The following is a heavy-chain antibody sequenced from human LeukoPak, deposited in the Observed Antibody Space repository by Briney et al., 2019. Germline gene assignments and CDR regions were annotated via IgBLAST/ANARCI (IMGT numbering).Heavy chain of an antibody. D-gene: IGHD4/OR15-4a*01. CDR1: GFIGSSNY. J-gene: IGHJ4*02. Sequence: GGSLRLSCAASGFIGSSNYMSWVRQAPGKGLEWVSAISGSGGSTYYADSVKGRFTISRDNSKNTLYLQMNSLRADDTAVYYCARDTLGEGEDANYAVYYFDYWGQGTVVTVSS. CDR3: ARDTLGEGEDANYAVYYFDY. V-gene: IGHV3-23*01. CDR2: ISGSGGST.